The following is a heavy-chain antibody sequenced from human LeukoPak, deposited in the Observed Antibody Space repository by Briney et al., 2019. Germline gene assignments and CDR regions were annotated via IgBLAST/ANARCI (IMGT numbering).Heavy chain of an antibody. D-gene: IGHD6-19*01. Sequence: SETLSLTCAVYGGSFSGYYWSWIRRPPGKGLEWIGEINHSGSTNYNPSLKSRVTISVDTSKNQFSLKLSSVTAADTAVYYCARFIAVAGQYYFDYWGQGTLVTVSS. V-gene: IGHV4-34*01. CDR3: ARFIAVAGQYYFDY. CDR2: INHSGST. J-gene: IGHJ4*02. CDR1: GGSFSGYY.